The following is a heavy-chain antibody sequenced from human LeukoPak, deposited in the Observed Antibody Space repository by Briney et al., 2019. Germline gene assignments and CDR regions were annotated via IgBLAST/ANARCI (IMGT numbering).Heavy chain of an antibody. J-gene: IGHJ6*02. V-gene: IGHV4-59*01. CDR3: ARDYGSGSYRYYGMDV. CDR2: IYYSGST. CDR1: GGSISSYY. D-gene: IGHD3-10*01. Sequence: SETLSLTCTVSGGSISSYYWTWIRQPPGKGLEWIGNIYYSGSTNYNPSLKSRVTISVDTSRNQFSLKLSSVTAADTAVYYCARDYGSGSYRYYGMDVWGQGTTVTVSS.